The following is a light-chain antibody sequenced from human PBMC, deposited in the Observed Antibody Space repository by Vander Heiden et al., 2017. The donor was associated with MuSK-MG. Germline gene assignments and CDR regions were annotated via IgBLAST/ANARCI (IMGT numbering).Light chain of an antibody. J-gene: IGLJ2*01. CDR3: CSYTSSTILL. V-gene: IGLV2-14*01. CDR2: DVT. Sequence: QPASVSGSPGQSITISCTGTSGDIVSYDYVSWYQQHPGTAPKLLIFDVTNRPSGISNRFSGSKSGNTASLTISGLQAEDEADYYCCSYTSSTILLFGGGTKLTVL. CDR1: SGDIVSYDY.